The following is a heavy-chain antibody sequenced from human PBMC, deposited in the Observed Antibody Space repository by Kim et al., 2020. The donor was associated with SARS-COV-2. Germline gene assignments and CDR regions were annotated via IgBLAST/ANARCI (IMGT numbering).Heavy chain of an antibody. CDR3: ARVGGLSDYYGDYVYWYFDL. CDR1: GFTFSSYG. J-gene: IGHJ2*01. CDR2: IWYDGSNK. Sequence: GGSLRLSCAASGFTFSSYGMHWVRQAPGKGLEWVAVIWYDGSNKYYADSVKGRFTISRDNSKNTLYLQMNSLRAEDTAVYYCARVGGLSDYYGDYVYWYFDLWGRGTLVTVSS. V-gene: IGHV3-33*01. D-gene: IGHD4-17*01.